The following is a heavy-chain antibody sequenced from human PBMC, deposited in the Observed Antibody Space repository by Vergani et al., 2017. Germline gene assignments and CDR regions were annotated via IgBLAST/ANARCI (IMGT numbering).Heavy chain of an antibody. CDR1: GGTFSSYA. D-gene: IGHD2-15*01. CDR2: IIPIFGTA. J-gene: IGHJ5*02. V-gene: IGHV1-69*12. CDR3: AGDIDLLNWFDP. Sequence: QVQLVQSGAEVKKPGSSVKVSCKASGGTFSSYAISWVRQAPGQGLEWMGGIIPIFGTANYTQKFQGRVTITADESTSTAYMELSSLRSEYTAVYYCAGDIDLLNWFDPWGQGTLVTVSS.